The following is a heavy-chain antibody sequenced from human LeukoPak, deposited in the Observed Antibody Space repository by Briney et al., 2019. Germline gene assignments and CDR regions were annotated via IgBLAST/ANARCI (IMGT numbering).Heavy chain of an antibody. CDR3: ARGPGIAVAGVFDY. Sequence: ASVRVSCKASGYTFTSYGINWVRQAPGQGLEWLGWLSGYTGHTNYVQKIQGRVTMTTDTSTNTAYMELRSLRSGDTAVYYCARGPGIAVAGVFDYWGQGSLVTVSS. J-gene: IGHJ4*02. D-gene: IGHD6-19*01. CDR1: GYTFTSYG. V-gene: IGHV1-18*04. CDR2: LSGYTGHT.